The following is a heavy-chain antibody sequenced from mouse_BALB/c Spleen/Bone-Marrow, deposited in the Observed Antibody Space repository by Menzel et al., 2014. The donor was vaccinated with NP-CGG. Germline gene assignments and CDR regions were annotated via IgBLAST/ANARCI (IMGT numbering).Heavy chain of an antibody. J-gene: IGHJ4*01. CDR3: ARRGNWGYAMDY. Sequence: QVQLQQPGPELVKPGAPVKISCEASGYSFTSYYIHWVKQRPGQGLEWIGWIFPGSGNIKYNEKFKGEATLTAGTSSSTAYMRLSSLTSEDSAVYFCARRGNWGYAMDYWGQGTSVTVSS. CDR1: GYSFTSYY. CDR2: IFPGSGNI. V-gene: IGHV1-66*01. D-gene: IGHD2-1*01.